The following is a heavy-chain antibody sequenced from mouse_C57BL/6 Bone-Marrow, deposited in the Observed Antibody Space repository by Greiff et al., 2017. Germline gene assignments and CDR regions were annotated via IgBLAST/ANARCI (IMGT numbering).Heavy chain of an antibody. CDR1: GYAFSSYW. CDR2: IYPGDGDT. V-gene: IGHV1-80*01. D-gene: IGHD1-1*01. J-gene: IGHJ2*01. Sequence: QVQLMESGAELVKPGASVKISCKASGYAFSSYWMNWVKQRPGKGLEWIGQIYPGDGDTNYNGKFKGKATLTADKSSSTDYMQLNSMTSEDSAVYFCARVGYCGSSHDFDDWGQGTTLTVSS. CDR3: ARVGYCGSSHDFDD.